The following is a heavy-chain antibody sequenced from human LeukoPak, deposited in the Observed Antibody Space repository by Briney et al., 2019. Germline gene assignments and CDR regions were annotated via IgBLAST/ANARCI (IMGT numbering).Heavy chain of an antibody. D-gene: IGHD3-22*01. CDR1: GGSFSGYY. CDR3: ARDRDYYDSSGYYSY. CDR2: INHSGST. V-gene: IGHV4-34*01. Sequence: SETLSLTCAVYGGSFSGYYWSWIRQPPGKGLEWIGEINHSGSTNYNPSLKSRVTISVDTSKNQFSLKLSSVTAADTAVYYCARDRDYYDSSGYYSYWGQGTLVTVSS. J-gene: IGHJ4*02.